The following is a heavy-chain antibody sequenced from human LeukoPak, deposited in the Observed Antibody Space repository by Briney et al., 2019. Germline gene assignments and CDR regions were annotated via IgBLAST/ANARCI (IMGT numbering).Heavy chain of an antibody. J-gene: IGHJ4*02. CDR1: GFTFSDYY. D-gene: IGHD3-22*01. V-gene: IGHV3-11*01. Sequence: GGSLRLSCAASGFTFSDYYMSWIRQAPGKGLEWVSYISSSGRTIYYADSVKGRFTISRDNAKNSLYLQMNSLRAEDTAVYYCAKDGTYYYDSSGYYPDYWGQGTLVTVSS. CDR3: AKDGTYYYDSSGYYPDY. CDR2: ISSSGRTI.